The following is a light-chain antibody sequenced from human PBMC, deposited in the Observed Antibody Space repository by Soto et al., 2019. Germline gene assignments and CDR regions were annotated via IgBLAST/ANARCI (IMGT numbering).Light chain of an antibody. CDR2: LNSDGSH. CDR1: SGHNSYA. CDR3: QTWSTDIRV. V-gene: IGLV4-69*01. J-gene: IGLJ3*02. Sequence: QLVLTQPPSASASLGASVKLTCTLSSGHNSYAIAWHQQQPEKGPRYLMKLNSDGSHSKGDGIPDRFSGSSSGAERYLTISRLPSEDEADYYCQTWSTDIRVFGGGTKVTVL.